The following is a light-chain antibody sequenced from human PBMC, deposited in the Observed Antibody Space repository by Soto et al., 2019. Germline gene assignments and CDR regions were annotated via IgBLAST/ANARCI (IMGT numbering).Light chain of an antibody. V-gene: IGKV3-11*01. Sequence: EIVLTQSPATLSLSPGERATLSCRASQSVSSYLAWYQQKPGQAPRLLIYDASNRATGIPARFSGSGSGTDFTLPISSLEPEDFVVYYCQQRSNWLFFGQGTRLEIK. CDR1: QSVSSY. CDR3: QQRSNWLF. CDR2: DAS. J-gene: IGKJ5*01.